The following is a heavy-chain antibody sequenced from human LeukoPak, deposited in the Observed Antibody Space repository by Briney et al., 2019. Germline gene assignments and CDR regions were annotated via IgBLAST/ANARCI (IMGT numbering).Heavy chain of an antibody. Sequence: SETLSLTCTVSGGSISSGGYYWCWIRQHPGKGLEWIGYIYYSGSTYYNPSLKSRVTISVDTSKNQFSLKLSSVTAADTAVYYCARDAYCSSTSCYAASYASDAFDIWGQGTMVTVSS. V-gene: IGHV4-31*03. CDR3: ARDAYCSSTSCYAASYASDAFDI. CDR1: GGSISSGGYY. D-gene: IGHD2-2*01. CDR2: IYYSGST. J-gene: IGHJ3*02.